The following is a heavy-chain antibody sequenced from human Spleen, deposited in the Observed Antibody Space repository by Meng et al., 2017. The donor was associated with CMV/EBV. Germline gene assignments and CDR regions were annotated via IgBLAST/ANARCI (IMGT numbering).Heavy chain of an antibody. CDR1: GGSISSRSYY. Sequence: SETLSLTCTVSGGSISSRSYYWGWIRQPPGKGLEWIGTMYHSGSPYYNPSLKSRVTISVDTSKNQFSLKVISVTAADTAVYYCAKDGDSSSSGNWFDSWGQGTLVTVSS. CDR3: AKDGDSSSSGNWFDS. V-gene: IGHV4-39*07. D-gene: IGHD3-22*01. J-gene: IGHJ5*01. CDR2: MYHSGSP.